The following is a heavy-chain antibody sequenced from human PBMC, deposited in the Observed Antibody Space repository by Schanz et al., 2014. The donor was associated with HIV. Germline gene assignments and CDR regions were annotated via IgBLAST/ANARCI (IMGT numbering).Heavy chain of an antibody. Sequence: VQLVESGGGLVQPGGSLRLSCAASGFTFSSLGMHWVRQAPGKGLEWVAVIWYDGTDKYYAGSVKGRFTISRDNSRDTLYLQMDSLRGDDTAIYYCAKDVLSDDASGDDLIIEAWGQGTTVMVSS. CDR1: GFTFSSLG. D-gene: IGHD2-21*02. J-gene: IGHJ6*02. CDR2: IWYDGTDK. V-gene: IGHV3-33*06. CDR3: AKDVLSDDASGDDLIIEA.